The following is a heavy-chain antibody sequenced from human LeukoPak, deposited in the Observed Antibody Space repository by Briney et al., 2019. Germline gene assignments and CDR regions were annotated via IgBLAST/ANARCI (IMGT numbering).Heavy chain of an antibody. D-gene: IGHD2-8*01. CDR1: GFTFSSYA. V-gene: IGHV3-48*01. CDR2: ISSSSSTI. Sequence: PGGSLRLSCAASGFTFSSYAMHWVRQAPGKGLEWVSYISSSSSTIYYADSVKGRFTISRDNAKNSLYLQMNSLRAEDTAVYYCAKGWGGVNRNYFDFWGQGTLVTVSS. J-gene: IGHJ4*02. CDR3: AKGWGGVNRNYFDF.